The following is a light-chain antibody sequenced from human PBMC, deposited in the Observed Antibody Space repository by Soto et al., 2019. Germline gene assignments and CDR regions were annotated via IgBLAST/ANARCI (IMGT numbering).Light chain of an antibody. CDR3: QQYNNWPPWT. CDR1: QRVSSN. V-gene: IGKV3-15*01. CDR2: GAS. J-gene: IGKJ1*01. Sequence: EIVMTQSPATLSVSPGERATLSCRASQRVSSNLAWYQQKPGQAPRLLIYGASTRPTGIPARFSGSGSGTEFTLTISSLQSEAFAVYCCQQYNNWPPWTFGQGTKVEIK.